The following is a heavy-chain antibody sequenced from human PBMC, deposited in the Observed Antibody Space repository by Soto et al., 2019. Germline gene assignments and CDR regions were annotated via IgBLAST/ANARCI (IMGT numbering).Heavy chain of an antibody. D-gene: IGHD3-10*01. J-gene: IGHJ4*02. CDR1: GGSISSSSYY. Sequence: SETLSLTCTVSGGSISSSSYYWGWIRQPPGKGLEWIGSIYYSGSTYYNPSLKSRVTISVDTSKNQFSLKLSSLTAADTAVYYCARIMVRGAFFDYWGQGTLVTVSS. CDR3: ARIMVRGAFFDY. V-gene: IGHV4-39*01. CDR2: IYYSGST.